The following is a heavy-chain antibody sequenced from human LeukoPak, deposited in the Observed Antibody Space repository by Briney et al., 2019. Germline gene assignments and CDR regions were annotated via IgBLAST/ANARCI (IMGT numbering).Heavy chain of an antibody. CDR2: IYYSGST. V-gene: IGHV4-39*07. J-gene: IGHJ3*02. D-gene: IGHD2-21*01. CDR1: GGSISSSSYY. CDR3: ARPPVFVGDAFDI. Sequence: KPSETLSLTCTVSGGSISSSSYYWGWIRQPPGKGLEWIGSIYYSGSTYYNPSLKSRVTISVDTSKNQFSLKLSSVTAADTAVYYCARPPVFVGDAFDIWGQGTMVTVSS.